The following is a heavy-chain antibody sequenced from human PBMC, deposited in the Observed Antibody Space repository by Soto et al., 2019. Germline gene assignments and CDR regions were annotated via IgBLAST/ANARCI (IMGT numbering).Heavy chain of an antibody. V-gene: IGHV4-59*01. D-gene: IGHD6-6*01. CDR3: AGAIAARHYYYYYGMDV. J-gene: IGHJ6*02. CDR2: IYYSGST. Sequence: SETLSLTCTVSGGSISSYYWSWIRQPPGKGLEWIGYIYYSGSTNYNPSLKSRVTISVDTSKNQFSLKLSSVTAADTAVYYCAGAIAARHYYYYYGMDVWGQGATVTVS. CDR1: GGSISSYY.